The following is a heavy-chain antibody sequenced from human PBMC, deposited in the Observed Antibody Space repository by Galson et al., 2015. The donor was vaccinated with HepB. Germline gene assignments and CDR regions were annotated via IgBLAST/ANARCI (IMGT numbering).Heavy chain of an antibody. CDR3: ARDLRPTNFGVFTLDY. CDR1: GFTFIGYH. Sequence: SVKVSCKGSGFTFIGYHIHWVRQAPGQGLEWLGRINPNGGATTYAQKFQGRVTLTRTMSSKTAYMELTSLKPDDSAVYYCARDLRPTNFGVFTLDYWGQGSLVTVSS. CDR2: INPNGGAT. V-gene: IGHV1-2*06. D-gene: IGHD3-3*01. J-gene: IGHJ4*02.